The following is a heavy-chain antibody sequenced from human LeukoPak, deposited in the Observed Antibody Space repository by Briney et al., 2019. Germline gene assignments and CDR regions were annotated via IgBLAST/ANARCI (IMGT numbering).Heavy chain of an antibody. J-gene: IGHJ4*02. V-gene: IGHV3-23*01. Sequence: GGSLRLSCEASGFTFSAYAMTWVRQAPGKGLEWVSSIGSDGKTHYSESVKGRFAISRDNSKSMAFLQLNSVRAEDTALYYCARAPTGVRGVIKYYFDYWGQGTLVTVSS. CDR3: ARAPTGVRGVIKYYFDY. CDR1: GFTFSAYA. CDR2: IGSDGKT. D-gene: IGHD3-10*01.